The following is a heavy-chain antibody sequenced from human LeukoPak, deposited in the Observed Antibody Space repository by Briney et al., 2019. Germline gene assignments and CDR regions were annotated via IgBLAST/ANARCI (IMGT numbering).Heavy chain of an antibody. CDR2: FDPEDGET. CDR3: ATHTVLTTLPFDAFDI. Sequence: ASVKVSCKVSGYTLTELSMHWVRQAPGIGLEWMGGFDPEDGETIYAQKFQGRVTMTEDTSTDTAYMELSSLRSEDTAVYYCATHTVLTTLPFDAFDIWGQGTMVTVSS. V-gene: IGHV1-24*01. D-gene: IGHD4/OR15-4a*01. J-gene: IGHJ3*02. CDR1: GYTLTELS.